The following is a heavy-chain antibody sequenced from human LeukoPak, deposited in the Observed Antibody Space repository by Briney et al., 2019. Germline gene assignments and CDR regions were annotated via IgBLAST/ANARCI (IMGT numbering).Heavy chain of an antibody. V-gene: IGHV3-7*01. CDR2: IKQDGSEK. Sequence: PGGSLRLSCAASGFTFSSYWMSWLRQAPGKGLEWVANIKQDGSEKYYVDSVKGRFTISRDNAKNSLYLQMNSLRAEDTAVYYCARGTVIRAAMVTWFEYWGQGTLVTVSS. J-gene: IGHJ4*02. CDR1: GFTFSSYW. CDR3: ARGTVIRAAMVTWFEY. D-gene: IGHD5-18*01.